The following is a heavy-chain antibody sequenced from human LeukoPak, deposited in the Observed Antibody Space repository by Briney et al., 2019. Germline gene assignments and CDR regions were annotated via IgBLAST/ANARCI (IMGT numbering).Heavy chain of an antibody. J-gene: IGHJ4*02. CDR2: IYHSGST. Sequence: PSETLSLTCAVSGGSISSGGYSWSWIRQPPGKGLEWIGYIYHSGSTYYNPSLKSRVTISVDRSKNQFSLKLSSVTAADTAVYYCARVGRSKLGGSGWSKQIYDYWGQGTLVTVSS. V-gene: IGHV4-30-2*01. CDR1: GGSISSGGYS. CDR3: ARVGRSKLGGSGWSKQIYDY. D-gene: IGHD6-19*01.